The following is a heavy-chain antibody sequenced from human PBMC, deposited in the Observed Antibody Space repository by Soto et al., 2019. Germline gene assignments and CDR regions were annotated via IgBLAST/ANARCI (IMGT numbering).Heavy chain of an antibody. CDR1: GYTFTSYV. CDR2: INAGNGNT. J-gene: IGHJ4*02. Sequence: ASVKVSCKASGYTFTSYVIHWVRQAPGQRLEWMGWINAGNGNTKYSQKCKGRVTITRDTSASTAYMEVSSLISEDTAMYYCARDRCTNGVCYTRSFDYWGQGTLVTVSS. CDR3: ARDRCTNGVCYTRSFDY. D-gene: IGHD2-8*01. V-gene: IGHV1-3*01.